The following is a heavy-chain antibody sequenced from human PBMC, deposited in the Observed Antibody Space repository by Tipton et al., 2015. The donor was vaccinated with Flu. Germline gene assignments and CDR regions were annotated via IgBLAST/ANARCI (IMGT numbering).Heavy chain of an antibody. CDR2: ISSSGNTI. D-gene: IGHD7-27*01. CDR3: ATLTGDDY. V-gene: IGHV3-48*03. J-gene: IGHJ4*02. CDR1: GFTFSNYE. Sequence: SLRLSCAASGFTFSNYEMNWVRQAPGKGLEWVSYISSSGNTISYADSVRDRFTISRDNTKKSLYLQLNSLRAEDTAIYYCATLTGDDYWGQGILVTVSS.